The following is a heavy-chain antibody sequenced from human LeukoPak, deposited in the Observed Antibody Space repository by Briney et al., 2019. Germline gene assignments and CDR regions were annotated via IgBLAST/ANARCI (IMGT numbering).Heavy chain of an antibody. CDR3: ARGHYGDYHFDY. Sequence: PSETLSLTCAVYGGSFSGYYWSWIRQPPGKGLEWIGEINHSGSTNYNPSLKSRVTISVDTSKNQFSLKLSSVTAADRAVYYCARGHYGDYHFDYWGQGTLVTDSS. V-gene: IGHV4-34*01. CDR2: INHSGST. CDR1: GGSFSGYY. D-gene: IGHD4-17*01. J-gene: IGHJ4*02.